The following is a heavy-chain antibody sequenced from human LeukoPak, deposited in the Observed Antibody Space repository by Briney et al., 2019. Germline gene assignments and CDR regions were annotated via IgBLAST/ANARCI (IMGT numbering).Heavy chain of an antibody. Sequence: ASVKVSCKASGYTFTGYYIHWVRQAPGQGLEWMGWINPNSGGTNYAQKFQGRVTMTRDTSISTAYMELSRLRSDDTAVYYCATDILTGYYTDYWGQGTLVTVSS. CDR2: INPNSGGT. V-gene: IGHV1-2*02. D-gene: IGHD3-9*01. J-gene: IGHJ4*02. CDR1: GYTFTGYY. CDR3: ATDILTGYYTDY.